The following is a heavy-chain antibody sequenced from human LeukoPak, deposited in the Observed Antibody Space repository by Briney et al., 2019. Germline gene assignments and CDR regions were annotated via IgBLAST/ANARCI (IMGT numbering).Heavy chain of an antibody. CDR2: IKSKTDGGTT. CDR1: GFTFSNAR. V-gene: IGHV3-15*01. CDR3: STRGGVYYYYYGLDV. J-gene: IGHJ6*02. D-gene: IGHD3-16*01. Sequence: GGSLRLSCAASGFTFSNARMSWVRQAPGKGLEWVGRIKSKTDGGTTDYAAPVKGRFTISRDDSKNTLFLQMNSLKTEDTAVYYCSTRGGVYYYYYGLDVWGQGTTVTVSS.